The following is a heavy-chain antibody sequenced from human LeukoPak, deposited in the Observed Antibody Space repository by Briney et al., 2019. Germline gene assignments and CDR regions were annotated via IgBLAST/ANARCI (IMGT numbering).Heavy chain of an antibody. Sequence: GGSLRLSCAASGFTFSSYAMSWVRQAPGKGLEWVAFIRYDGSNKYYADSVKGRFTISRDNSKNTLYLQMKSLRAEDTATYYCARGEFGDYYYFYMDVWGKGTTVTVSS. D-gene: IGHD2/OR15-2a*01. V-gene: IGHV3-30*02. CDR3: ARGEFGDYYYFYMDV. CDR2: IRYDGSNK. J-gene: IGHJ6*03. CDR1: GFTFSSYA.